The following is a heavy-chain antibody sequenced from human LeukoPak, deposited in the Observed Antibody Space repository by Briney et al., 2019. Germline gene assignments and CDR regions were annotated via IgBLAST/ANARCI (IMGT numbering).Heavy chain of an antibody. Sequence: SETLSLTCTVSGGSISSSSDYWGWIRQPPGKGLEWIGSIYYSGSTYYNPSLKSRVTISVDTSKNQFSLKLSSVTAADTAVYYCARDDSSGFLDYWGQGTLVTVSS. CDR3: ARDDSSGFLDY. D-gene: IGHD5-12*01. J-gene: IGHJ4*02. CDR1: GGSISSSSDY. CDR2: IYYSGST. V-gene: IGHV4-39*07.